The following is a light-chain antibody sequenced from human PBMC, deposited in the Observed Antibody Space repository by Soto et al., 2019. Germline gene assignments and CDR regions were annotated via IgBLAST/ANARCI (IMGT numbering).Light chain of an antibody. CDR2: DAS. Sequence: EIVLTQSPATLSLSPGERATLSCRASQSVSSYLAWYQHKPGQAPRLLIYDASIRATGIPARFSGSGSGTDFTPTITSQDPKDLAVYYCQRRSNCPSPFGQGTRLEIK. J-gene: IGKJ5*01. CDR1: QSVSSY. CDR3: QRRSNCPSP. V-gene: IGKV3-11*01.